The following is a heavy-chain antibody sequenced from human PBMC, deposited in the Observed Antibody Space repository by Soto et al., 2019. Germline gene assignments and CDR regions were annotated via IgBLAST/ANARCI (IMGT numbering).Heavy chain of an antibody. CDR3: ARTGHSDYDFGY. CDR1: RDSMRSGDYY. CDR2: IYHSGCT. Sequence: SETASITGTVSRDSMRSGDYYGRWIRQQPVKGLEGIGYIYHSGCTYYNPSLKSRVSISVDTSKSKFALRLTSVTAADTAVYYCARTGHSDYDFGYWGQEPQVTVSS. J-gene: IGHJ4*02. D-gene: IGHD5-12*01. V-gene: IGHV4-31*03.